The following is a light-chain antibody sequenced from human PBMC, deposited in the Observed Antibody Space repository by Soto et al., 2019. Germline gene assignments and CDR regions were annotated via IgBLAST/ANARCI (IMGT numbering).Light chain of an antibody. J-gene: IGKJ1*01. CDR3: KQYNNWPWT. CDR1: QSVSNN. V-gene: IGKV3-15*01. CDR2: GTY. Sequence: EIVLTQSPGTLSLSPGERATLSCRASQSVSNNYLAWYQQKPGQAPRLLIYGTYSRATGVPARFSGSGSGTEFTLTIRSLQSEDFAVYYCKQYNNWPWTFGQGTKVDIK.